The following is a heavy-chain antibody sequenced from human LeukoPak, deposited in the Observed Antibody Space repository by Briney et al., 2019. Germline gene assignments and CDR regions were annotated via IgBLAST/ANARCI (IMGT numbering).Heavy chain of an antibody. CDR1: GFTVSSNY. Sequence: GGSLRLSCAASGFTVSSNYMSWVRQAPGKGLEWVSVIYSGGSTYYTDSVKGRFTISRHNSKNTLYLQMNSLRAEDTAVYYCAREVQYYGSGSYSGYFDYWGQGTLVTVSS. D-gene: IGHD3-10*01. CDR3: AREVQYYGSGSYSGYFDY. CDR2: IYSGGST. V-gene: IGHV3-53*04. J-gene: IGHJ4*02.